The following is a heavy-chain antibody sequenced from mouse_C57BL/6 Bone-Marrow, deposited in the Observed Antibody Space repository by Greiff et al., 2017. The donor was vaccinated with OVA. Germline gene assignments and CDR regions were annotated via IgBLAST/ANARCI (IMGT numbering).Heavy chain of an antibody. J-gene: IGHJ4*01. CDR2: IYPGDGDT. CDR1: GYAFSNSW. V-gene: IGHV1-82*01. CDR3: ARPYYYGSSPYAMDF. Sequence: VQLQQSGPELVKPGASVKISCKASGYAFSNSWMNWVKQRPGKGLEWIGRIYPGDGDTNYNGKFKGKATLTADKSSNTAYMQLSSLTSEDSAVYFCARPYYYGSSPYAMDFWGQGTSVTVSS. D-gene: IGHD1-1*01.